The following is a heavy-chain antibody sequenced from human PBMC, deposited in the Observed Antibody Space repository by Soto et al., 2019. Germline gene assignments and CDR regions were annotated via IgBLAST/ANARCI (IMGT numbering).Heavy chain of an antibody. J-gene: IGHJ6*02. CDR2: IIPRSATS. D-gene: IGHD2-2*01. Sequence: QVQLVQSGAEVKKPGSSVKVSCKASGDTFSTYTITWMRQAPGQGLEWMGGIIPRSATSNYAQKFQGRVTIAADESMNTAYMALSSMRSEDTAVDYCAREGLVLVPPTVNSDYYYSAMDVWGQGTTVTVSS. CDR3: AREGLVLVPPTVNSDYYYSAMDV. CDR1: GDTFSTYT. V-gene: IGHV1-69*12.